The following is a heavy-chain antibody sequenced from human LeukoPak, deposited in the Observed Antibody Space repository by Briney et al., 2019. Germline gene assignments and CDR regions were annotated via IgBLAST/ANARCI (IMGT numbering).Heavy chain of an antibody. D-gene: IGHD1-20*01. CDR3: ARWGGYNYAFDI. V-gene: IGHV4-59*01. J-gene: IGHJ3*02. Sequence: TSETLSLTCTVSGGSISSYYWSWIRQPPGKGLEWIGYMYYSGSTKYNPSLKSPVTISEDTSNNQFSLRLNSVTAADTAVYYCARWGGYNYAFDIWGQGTMVTVSS. CDR2: MYYSGST. CDR1: GGSISSYY.